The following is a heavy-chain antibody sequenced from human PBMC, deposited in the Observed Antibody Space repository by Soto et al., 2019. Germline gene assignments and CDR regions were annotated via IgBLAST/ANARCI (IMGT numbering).Heavy chain of an antibody. V-gene: IGHV3-15*01. CDR3: TTDFSGDYYYYGMDV. CDR2: IKSKTDGGTT. D-gene: IGHD2-15*01. Sequence: PGWSLRLSCAASGFTFSNAWMSWVRQAPGKGLEWVGRIKSKTDGGTTDYAAPVKGRFTISRDDSKNTLYLQMNSLKTEDTAVYYCTTDFSGDYYYYGMDVWGQGTTVTVSS. CDR1: GFTFSNAW. J-gene: IGHJ6*02.